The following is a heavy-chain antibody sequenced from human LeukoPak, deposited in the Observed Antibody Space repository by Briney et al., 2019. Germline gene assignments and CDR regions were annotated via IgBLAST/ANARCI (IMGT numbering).Heavy chain of an antibody. CDR3: AKGDCSSTRCFLDS. D-gene: IGHD2-2*01. CDR1: GFTFDDYA. J-gene: IGHJ4*02. V-gene: IGHV3-9*01. Sequence: PGRSLRLSCAASGFTFDDYAMHWVRQAPGKGLEWVSGISWNSGSIGYADSVKGRFTISRDKAKKSLYLDMNNLRAEDTASHYCAKGDCSSTRCFLDSWGQGTLLTVSS. CDR2: ISWNSGSI.